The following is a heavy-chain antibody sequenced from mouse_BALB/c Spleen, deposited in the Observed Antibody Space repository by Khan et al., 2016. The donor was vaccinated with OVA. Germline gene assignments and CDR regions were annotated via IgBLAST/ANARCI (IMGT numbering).Heavy chain of an antibody. Sequence: EVQLQESGPGLVKPSQSLSLTCTITGYSITSDYAWNWLRQFPGNKLEWMGYISYSGSTSYNPSLKSRISITRDTSKNKFFLQLNSVTTEDTATHYCARSIMANWGQGTTLTVSS. CDR1: GYSITSDYA. CDR2: ISYSGST. J-gene: IGHJ2*01. CDR3: ARSIMAN. V-gene: IGHV3-2*02.